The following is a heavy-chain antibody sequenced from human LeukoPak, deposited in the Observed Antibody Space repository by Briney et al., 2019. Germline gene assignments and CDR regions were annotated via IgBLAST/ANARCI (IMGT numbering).Heavy chain of an antibody. J-gene: IGHJ4*02. CDR1: GYTLTELS. V-gene: IGHV1-24*01. CDR3: ARTYYDILTGYYENLYYFDY. Sequence: ASVKVSCKVSGYTLTELSMHWVRQAPGKGLEWMGGFDPEDGETIYAQKFQGRVTMTRDTSTSTVYMELSSLRSEDTAVYYCARTYYDILTGYYENLYYFDYWGQGTLVTVSS. CDR2: FDPEDGET. D-gene: IGHD3-9*01.